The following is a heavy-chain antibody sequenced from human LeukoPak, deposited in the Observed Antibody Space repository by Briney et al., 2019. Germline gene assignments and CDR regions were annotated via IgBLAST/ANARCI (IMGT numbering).Heavy chain of an antibody. D-gene: IGHD3-10*01. CDR2: ISSSSSYI. J-gene: IGHJ4*02. Sequence: GGSLRLSCAASGFTFSSYSMNWVRQAPGKGLECVSSISSSSSYIYYADSVKGRFTISRDNAKNSLYLQMNSLRAEDTAVYYCARDDYYGSGSYYFDYWGQGALVTVSS. CDR3: ARDDYYGSGSYYFDY. V-gene: IGHV3-21*01. CDR1: GFTFSSYS.